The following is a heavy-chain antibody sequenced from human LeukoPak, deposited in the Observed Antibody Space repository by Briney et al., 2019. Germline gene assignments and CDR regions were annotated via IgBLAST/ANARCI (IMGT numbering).Heavy chain of an antibody. CDR2: ISSSGSTI. V-gene: IGHV3-11*04. J-gene: IGHJ3*02. D-gene: IGHD1-1*01. Sequence: KPGGSLRLSCAASGFTFSDYYMSWIRQAPGKGLEWVSYISSSGSTIYYADSVKGRFTISRDNAQNSLYLQMNSLRAEDTAVYYCAISVVQDAFDIWGQGTMVTVSS. CDR1: GFTFSDYY. CDR3: AISVVQDAFDI.